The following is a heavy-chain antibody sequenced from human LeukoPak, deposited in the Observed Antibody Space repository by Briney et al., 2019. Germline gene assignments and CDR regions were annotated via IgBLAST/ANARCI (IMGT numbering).Heavy chain of an antibody. CDR2: ISGGGGST. Sequence: GGSLRLSCAASGFTFSYYAMGWVRQAPGKGLEWVSGISGGGGSTNYADSVRGRFTISRDNSKNTLYLQMNSLRAEYTAVYYCASHHSGVSATPEDYWGQGTLVTVSS. CDR3: ASHHSGVSATPEDY. D-gene: IGHD2-15*01. J-gene: IGHJ4*02. V-gene: IGHV3-23*01. CDR1: GFTFSYYA.